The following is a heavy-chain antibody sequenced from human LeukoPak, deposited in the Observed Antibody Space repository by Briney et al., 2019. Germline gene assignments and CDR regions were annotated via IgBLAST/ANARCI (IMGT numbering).Heavy chain of an antibody. CDR1: GGSISSSSYY. CDR2: IYYSGST. J-gene: IGHJ4*02. D-gene: IGHD6-13*01. CDR3: ARGVVAAAGRTFDF. V-gene: IGHV4-39*07. Sequence: SETLSLTCTVSGGSISSSSYYWGWIRQPPGKGLEWIGSIYYSGSTYYTPSLKSRVTISVDTSKNQFSLKLSSVTAADTAVYYCARGVVAAAGRTFDFWGQGTLVTVSS.